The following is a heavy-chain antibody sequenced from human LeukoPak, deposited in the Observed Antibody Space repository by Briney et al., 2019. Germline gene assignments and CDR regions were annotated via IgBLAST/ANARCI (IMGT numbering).Heavy chain of an antibody. CDR3: ARAWNSDY. J-gene: IGHJ4*02. CDR2: INPSDSDT. Sequence: GESLKISCKGSGYSFTNYWIAWVRQMPGRGLEWMVIINPSDSDTRYSPSFQGQVTISADTSISTAYLQWSSLKASDSAMYYCARAWNSDYWGQGTLVTVSS. CDR1: GYSFTNYW. V-gene: IGHV5-51*01. D-gene: IGHD1-1*01.